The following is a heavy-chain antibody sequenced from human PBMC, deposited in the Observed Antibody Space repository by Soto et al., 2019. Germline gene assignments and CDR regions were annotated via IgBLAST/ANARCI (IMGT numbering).Heavy chain of an antibody. CDR1: GFTFSSYS. CDR3: VRSSREWFGVVPPSDV. J-gene: IGHJ4*02. Sequence: PGGSLRLSCEASGFTFSSYSFNWVRQAPGQGLEWASFISSGGYTIYHADSLEGRFSISRDDAKNSVYLQMSGLRMDDTAVYYCVRSSREWFGVVPPSDVWGRGTLVTVSS. CDR2: ISSGGYTI. V-gene: IGHV3-48*01. D-gene: IGHD3-3*01.